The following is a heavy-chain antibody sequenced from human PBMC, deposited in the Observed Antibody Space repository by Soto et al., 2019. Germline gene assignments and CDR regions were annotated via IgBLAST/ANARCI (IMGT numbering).Heavy chain of an antibody. V-gene: IGHV3-23*01. CDR3: AKGNSGGSWVYFDS. D-gene: IGHD2-15*01. J-gene: IGHJ4*02. CDR1: GFTFSSYA. CDR2: ISGSGGST. Sequence: XGSLRLSCAASGFTFSSYAMSWVRQAPGKGLEWVSAISGSGGSTYYADSVKGRFTISRDNSKNTLYLQMNSLRAEDTAAYYCAKGNSGGSWVYFDSWGQGTLATVSS.